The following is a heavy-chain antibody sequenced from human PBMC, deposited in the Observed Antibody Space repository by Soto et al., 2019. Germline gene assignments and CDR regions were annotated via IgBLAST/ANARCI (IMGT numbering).Heavy chain of an antibody. J-gene: IGHJ6*02. CDR2: IIPIFHST. CDR3: ARALEMATNNYNYAYDVGV. CDR1: GGTFSSHP. Sequence: QVQLVQSGAEVKKPGSSVKVSCKASGGTFSSHPISWVRQAPGQGLEWMGGIIPIFHSTSYAQKFQGRVTITTDESTSTDYMELTSLTSEDTAVYFCARALEMATNNYNYAYDVGVWGPGTAVTVSS. D-gene: IGHD5-12*01. V-gene: IGHV1-69*01.